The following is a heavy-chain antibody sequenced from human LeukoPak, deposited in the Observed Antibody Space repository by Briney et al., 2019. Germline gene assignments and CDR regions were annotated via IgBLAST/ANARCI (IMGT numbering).Heavy chain of an antibody. CDR2: INPNSGGT. J-gene: IGHJ4*02. CDR1: GYTFTGYY. D-gene: IGHD6-19*01. CDR3: ATGIAVAAAGY. Sequence: ASVKVSCKASGYTFTGYYMHWVRQAPGQGLEWMGWINPNSGGTNHAQKFQGRVTMTRDTSISTAYMELSRLRSDDTAVYYCATGIAVAAAGYWGQGTLVTVSS. V-gene: IGHV1-2*02.